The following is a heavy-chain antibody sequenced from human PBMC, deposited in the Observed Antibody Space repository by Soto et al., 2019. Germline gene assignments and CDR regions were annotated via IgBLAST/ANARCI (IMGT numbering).Heavy chain of an antibody. J-gene: IGHJ6*02. Sequence: GGSLRLSCAASGLTFSSYGMHWVRQAPGKGLEWVAVISYDGSNKYYADSVKGRFTISRDNSKNTLYLQMNSLRAEDTAVYYCAKADYSDYEPYYYGMDVWGQGTTVTVSS. CDR3: AKADYSDYEPYYYGMDV. CDR2: ISYDGSNK. D-gene: IGHD4-17*01. CDR1: GLTFSSYG. V-gene: IGHV3-30*18.